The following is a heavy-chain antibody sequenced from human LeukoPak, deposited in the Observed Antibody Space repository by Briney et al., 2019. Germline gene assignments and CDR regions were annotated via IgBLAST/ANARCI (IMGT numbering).Heavy chain of an antibody. D-gene: IGHD6-6*01. Sequence: GGSLRLSCAASGFTFSSYSMNWVRQAPGEGLEWVSSISSSSSYIYYADSVKGRFTISRDNAKNSLYLQMNSLRAEDTAVYYCARTYSSLRGTFDYWGQGTLVTVS. CDR2: ISSSSSYI. V-gene: IGHV3-21*01. J-gene: IGHJ4*02. CDR3: ARTYSSLRGTFDY. CDR1: GFTFSSYS.